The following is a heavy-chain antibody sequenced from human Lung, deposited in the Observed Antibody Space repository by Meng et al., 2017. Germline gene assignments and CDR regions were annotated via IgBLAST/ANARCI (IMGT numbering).Heavy chain of an antibody. J-gene: IGHJ4*02. CDR1: GGPFSSYA. CDR3: ARAEDYYDSSGYYYGLDY. D-gene: IGHD3-22*01. Sequence: QVELVEVGAEVTKPGSSVKVSCKASGGPFSSYAITWVRQAPGQGLEWMGGIIPIFGTANYAQKFQGRVTITADESTSTAYMELSSLRSEDTAVYYCARAEDYYDSSGYYYGLDYWGQGTLVTVSS. CDR2: IIPIFGTA. V-gene: IGHV1-69*01.